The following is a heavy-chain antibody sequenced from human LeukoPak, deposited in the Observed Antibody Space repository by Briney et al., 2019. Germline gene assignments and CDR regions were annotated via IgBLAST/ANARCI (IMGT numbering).Heavy chain of an antibody. Sequence: PGGSLRLSCAASRFTFSSYAMSWVRQAPGKGLEWVSAISGSGGSTYYADSVKGRLTISRDNSKNTLYLQMNSLRAEDTAVYYCAKDRYYDSSGYVAFDIWGQGTMVTVFS. CDR2: ISGSGGST. CDR1: RFTFSSYA. CDR3: AKDRYYDSSGYVAFDI. D-gene: IGHD3-22*01. J-gene: IGHJ3*02. V-gene: IGHV3-23*01.